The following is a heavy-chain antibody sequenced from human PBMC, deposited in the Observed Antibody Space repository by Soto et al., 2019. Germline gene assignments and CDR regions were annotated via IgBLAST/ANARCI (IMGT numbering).Heavy chain of an antibody. Sequence: QVQLVQSGAEVKKPGSSVKVSCKASGGTFSSYAISWVRQAPGQGLEWMGGIIPIFGTANYEQKFQGRVTITADESTSTAYMELGSLRSEATAVYYCARPDYYESSGYAHFDYWGQGTLVTVSS. CDR1: GGTFSSYA. J-gene: IGHJ4*02. CDR3: ARPDYYESSGYAHFDY. V-gene: IGHV1-69*12. CDR2: IIPIFGTA. D-gene: IGHD3-22*01.